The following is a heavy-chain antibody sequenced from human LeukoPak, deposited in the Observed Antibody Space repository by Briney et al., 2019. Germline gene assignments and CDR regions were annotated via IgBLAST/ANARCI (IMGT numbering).Heavy chain of an antibody. CDR1: GFTFSSYW. Sequence: PGGSLRLSCAASGFTFSSYWMSWVRQAPGKGLEWVANIKQDGSEKYYVDSVKGRFTISRDNAKNSLYLQMNSLRAEDTAVYYCVKCQWGSNWFDPWGQGTLVTVSS. D-gene: IGHD2-15*01. CDR3: VKCQWGSNWFDP. J-gene: IGHJ5*02. V-gene: IGHV3-7*01. CDR2: IKQDGSEK.